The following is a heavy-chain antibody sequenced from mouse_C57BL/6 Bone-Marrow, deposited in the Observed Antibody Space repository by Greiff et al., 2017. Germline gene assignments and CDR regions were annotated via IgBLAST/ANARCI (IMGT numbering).Heavy chain of an antibody. D-gene: IGHD2-5*01. CDR2: IYPGSGST. Sequence: VQLQQSGAELMKPGASVKMSCKASGYTFTSYWITWVKQRPGQGLEWIGDIYPGSGSTNYNEKFKGKATLTVDTSSSTAYMQLSRLTSEDSAVYYCARPYYSNFWYVDVWGTGTTVTVSS. V-gene: IGHV1-55*01. J-gene: IGHJ1*03. CDR3: ARPYYSNFWYVDV. CDR1: GYTFTSYW.